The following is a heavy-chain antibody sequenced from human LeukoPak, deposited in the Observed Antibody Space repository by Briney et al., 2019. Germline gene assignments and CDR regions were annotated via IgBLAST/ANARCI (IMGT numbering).Heavy chain of an antibody. CDR1: GYAFTGYY. V-gene: IGHV3-33*01. Sequence: SCKASGYAFTGYYMHWVRQAPGKGLEWVAVIWYDGSNKYYADSVKGRFTISRDNSKNTLYLQMNSLRAEDTAVYYCARAWIAAAGHSFDYWGQGTLVTVSS. D-gene: IGHD6-13*01. CDR2: IWYDGSNK. CDR3: ARAWIAAAGHSFDY. J-gene: IGHJ4*02.